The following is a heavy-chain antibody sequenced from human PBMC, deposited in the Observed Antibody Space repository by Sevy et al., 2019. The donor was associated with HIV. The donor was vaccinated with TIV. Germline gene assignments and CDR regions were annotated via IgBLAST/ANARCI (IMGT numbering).Heavy chain of an antibody. CDR3: AIFYLPIIAAAGYYFDY. D-gene: IGHD6-13*01. Sequence: SETLSLTCAVYGGSFSGYYWSWIRQPPGKGLEWIGEINHSGSTNYNPSLKSRVTISVDTSKNQFSLKLSSVTAADTAVYYWAIFYLPIIAAAGYYFDYWGQGTLVTVSS. J-gene: IGHJ4*02. CDR2: INHSGST. CDR1: GGSFSGYY. V-gene: IGHV4-34*01.